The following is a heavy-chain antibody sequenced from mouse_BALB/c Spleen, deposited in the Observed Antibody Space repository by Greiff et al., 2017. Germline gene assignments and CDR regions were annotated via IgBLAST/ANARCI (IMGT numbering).Heavy chain of an antibody. D-gene: IGHD2-3*01. CDR2: ISYSGST. J-gene: IGHJ3*01. Sequence: DVQLQESGPGLVKPSQSLSLTCTVTGYSITSDYAWNWIRQFPGNKLEWMGYISYSGSTSYNPSLKSRISITRDTSKNQFFLQLNSVTTEDTATYYCARENDGYYGAYWGQGTLVTVSA. V-gene: IGHV3-2*02. CDR3: ARENDGYYGAY. CDR1: GYSITSDYA.